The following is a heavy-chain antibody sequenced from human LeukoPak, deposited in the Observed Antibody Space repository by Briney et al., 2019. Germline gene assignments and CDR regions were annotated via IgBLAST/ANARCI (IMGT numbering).Heavy chain of an antibody. Sequence: SQTLSLTCTVSGGSISSGGYYWSWIRQHPGKGLEWIGYIYYSGSTYYNPSLKSRVTISVDTSKNQFSLKLSSVTAADTAVYYCARSYGDYVSSWYFDLWGRGTLVTVSS. V-gene: IGHV4-31*03. CDR2: IYYSGST. CDR1: GGSISSGGYY. D-gene: IGHD4-17*01. J-gene: IGHJ2*01. CDR3: ARSYGDYVSSWYFDL.